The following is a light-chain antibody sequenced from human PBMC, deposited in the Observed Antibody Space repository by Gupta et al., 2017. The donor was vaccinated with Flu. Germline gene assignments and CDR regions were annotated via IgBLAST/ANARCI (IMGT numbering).Light chain of an antibody. J-gene: IGKJ1*01. Sequence: SPGERATHSCRASQSVSSYLAWYQQKPGQAPRLLIYDASNRATGIPARFSGSGSGTDFTLTISSLEPEDFAVYYCQQRSNWGFGQGTKVEIK. CDR1: QSVSSY. V-gene: IGKV3-11*01. CDR3: QQRSNWG. CDR2: DAS.